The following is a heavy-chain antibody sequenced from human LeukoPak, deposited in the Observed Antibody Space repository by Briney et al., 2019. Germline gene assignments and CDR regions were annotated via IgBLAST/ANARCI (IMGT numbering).Heavy chain of an antibody. Sequence: GGSLGLSCAASGHTFNIAWASWVREAPGKGREGVGRIRSRSAGGTTDYGAPVKGRFTISRDDSKNTLYLQMNSLKTEDTAVYYCSTGGGTHDYWGQGTLVTVSS. D-gene: IGHD2-15*01. CDR3: STGGGTHDY. CDR1: GHTFNIAW. V-gene: IGHV3-15*01. J-gene: IGHJ4*02. CDR2: IRSRSAGGTT.